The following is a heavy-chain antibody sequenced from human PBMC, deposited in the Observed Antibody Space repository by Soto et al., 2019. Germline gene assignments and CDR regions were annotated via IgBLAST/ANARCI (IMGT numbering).Heavy chain of an antibody. Sequence: EVRLVESGGGLVKPGESLRLSCAASGFPFSDYSMKWVRQAPGKGLEWVSSISSGSGYIYYADSLKGRFTISRDNAKNSLFLQMNSVRAEDTAVYYCARGGYCSSTSCEIDYWGQGTLVTVSS. V-gene: IGHV3-21*01. CDR2: ISSGSGYI. D-gene: IGHD2-2*01. CDR3: ARGGYCSSTSCEIDY. CDR1: GFPFSDYS. J-gene: IGHJ4*02.